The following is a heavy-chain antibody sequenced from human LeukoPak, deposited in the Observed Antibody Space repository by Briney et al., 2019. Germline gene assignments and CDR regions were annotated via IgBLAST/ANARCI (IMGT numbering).Heavy chain of an antibody. CDR1: GGSISSSGYY. D-gene: IGHD4-17*01. J-gene: IGHJ4*02. Sequence: SETLSLTCTVSGGSISSSGYYWGWIRQPPGKGLEWIGYIYYSGSTNYNPSLKSRVTISVDTSKNQFSLRLSSVTAADTAVYYCARDDYGDFFFDSWGQGTLVTVSS. CDR3: ARDDYGDFFFDS. CDR2: IYYSGST. V-gene: IGHV4-61*08.